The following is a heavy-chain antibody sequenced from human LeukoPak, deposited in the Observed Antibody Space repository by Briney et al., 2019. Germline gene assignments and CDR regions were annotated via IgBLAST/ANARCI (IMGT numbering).Heavy chain of an antibody. D-gene: IGHD6-6*01. CDR2: INHSGST. CDR3: ARRRWSSSSVIGY. CDR1: GGSLSGYY. J-gene: IGHJ4*02. V-gene: IGHV4-34*01. Sequence: SETLSLTCGVNGGSLSGYYWIWIRQTPTQELEWIGEINHSGSTNYNPSRKSRVTISVDTSKNQFYPSLTSLTAADTAVYYCARRRWSSSSVIGYWGRGTRVTVSP.